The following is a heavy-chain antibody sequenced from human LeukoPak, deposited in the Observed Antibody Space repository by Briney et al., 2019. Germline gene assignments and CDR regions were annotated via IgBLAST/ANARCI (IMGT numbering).Heavy chain of an antibody. V-gene: IGHV3-21*01. D-gene: IGHD6-19*01. CDR3: ARERGILVAGTLFEY. CDR1: GFTFSSYG. Sequence: GGSLRLSCAASGFTFSSYGMHWVRQAPGKGLEWVSSITGGGNYINYADSVKGRFTISRDNAKNSLYLQMNSLRAEDTAMYYCARERGILVAGTLFEYWGQGALVTVSS. J-gene: IGHJ4*02. CDR2: ITGGGNYI.